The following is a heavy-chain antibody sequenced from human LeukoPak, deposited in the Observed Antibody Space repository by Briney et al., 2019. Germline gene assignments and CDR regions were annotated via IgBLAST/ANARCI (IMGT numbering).Heavy chain of an antibody. CDR2: ISNSGDTT. J-gene: IGHJ4*02. V-gene: IGHV3-23*01. CDR3: ATNWNLDY. Sequence: GGSLRPSCAASGFTFSSYAMSWVRQAPGKGLEWVSAISNSGDTTYYADSVKGRFTISRDNSKNTVALQMNSLRAEDTAVYYCATNWNLDYWGQGALVTVSS. CDR1: GFTFSSYA. D-gene: IGHD1-1*01.